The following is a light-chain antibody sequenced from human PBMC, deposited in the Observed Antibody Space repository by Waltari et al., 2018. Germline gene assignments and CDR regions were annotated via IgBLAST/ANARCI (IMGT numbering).Light chain of an antibody. J-gene: IGKJ1*01. CDR3: QKYDFLPAT. CDR1: QGVGNY. Sequence: DIVLTQSPGTLSLSPGERATLSCRASQGVGNYLAWDQQRSGQAPRLLLCHTAIRATGIPYRFSGSEYGTDFSLTISRLEPEDFAVYYCQKYDFLPATFGQGTTVEIK. V-gene: IGKV3-20*01. CDR2: HTA.